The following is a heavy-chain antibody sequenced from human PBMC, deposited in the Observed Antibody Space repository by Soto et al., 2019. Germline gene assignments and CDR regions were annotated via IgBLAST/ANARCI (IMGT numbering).Heavy chain of an antibody. J-gene: IGHJ6*02. V-gene: IGHV3-30*18. CDR3: AKGGDYGDYNYYYYYGMDV. D-gene: IGHD4-17*01. CDR2: ISYDGSNK. CDR1: GFTFSSYG. Sequence: GSLRLSCAASGFTFSSYGMHWVRQAPGKGLEWVAVISYDGSNKYYADSVKGRFTISRDNSKNTLYLQMNSLRAEDTAVYYCAKGGDYGDYNYYYYYGMDVWGQGTTVTVSS.